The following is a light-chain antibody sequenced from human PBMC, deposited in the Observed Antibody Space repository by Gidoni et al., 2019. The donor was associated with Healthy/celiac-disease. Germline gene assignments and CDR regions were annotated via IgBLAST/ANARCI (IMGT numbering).Light chain of an antibody. CDR2: GNS. J-gene: IGLJ2*01. Sequence: QSVLTHPPSLPGAPGQRVTISCTGSSSNIGAGYDVHWYQQLPGTAPRLLIYGNSKRPSGVPDRFAGSKSGTSASLAITGLQAEDEADYYCQSYDSSLSGVVFGGGTKLTVL. CDR3: QSYDSSLSGVV. V-gene: IGLV1-40*01. CDR1: SSNIGAGYD.